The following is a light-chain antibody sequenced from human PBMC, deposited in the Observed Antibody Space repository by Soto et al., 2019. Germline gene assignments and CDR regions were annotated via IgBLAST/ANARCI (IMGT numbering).Light chain of an antibody. Sequence: QSALTQPASVSGSPGQSITISCTGTSSDVGSYNLVSWYQQHPGKAPKLLIYEGSKRPSGVSNRFSGSKSGNTASLTTSGPQAEDEADYYCCSYAGSFTWVFGGGTKVTVL. V-gene: IGLV2-23*01. CDR3: CSYAGSFTWV. J-gene: IGLJ3*02. CDR1: SSDVGSYNL. CDR2: EGS.